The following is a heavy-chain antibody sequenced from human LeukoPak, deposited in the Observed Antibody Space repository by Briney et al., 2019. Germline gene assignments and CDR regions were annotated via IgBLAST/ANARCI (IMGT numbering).Heavy chain of an antibody. CDR2: IYPGDSDT. D-gene: IGHD2-15*01. V-gene: IGHV5-51*01. CDR1: GYSFTSYW. Sequence: GASLKISCKGSGYSFTSYWIGWVRQLPGKGLEWMGIIYPGDSDTRYSPSFQGQVTISADKSISTAYLQWSSLKASDTAMYYCARRRGLSVWYFDLWGRGTLVTVSS. J-gene: IGHJ2*01. CDR3: ARRRGLSVWYFDL.